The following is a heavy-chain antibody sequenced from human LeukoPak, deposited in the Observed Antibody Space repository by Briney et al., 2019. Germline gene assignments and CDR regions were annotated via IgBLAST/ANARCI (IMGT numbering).Heavy chain of an antibody. CDR1: GYTFNGYY. V-gene: IGHV1-2*02. J-gene: IGHJ4*02. Sequence: ASVKVSCKASGYTFNGYYIHWVRQAPGQGLEWMGWINPNGGGTNYAQKFQGRVTMTRDTSINTAYMELSRLRSDDTAVYYCARDHQRYFDYRGQGTLVTVSS. CDR3: ARDHQRYFDY. D-gene: IGHD2-2*01. CDR2: INPNGGGT.